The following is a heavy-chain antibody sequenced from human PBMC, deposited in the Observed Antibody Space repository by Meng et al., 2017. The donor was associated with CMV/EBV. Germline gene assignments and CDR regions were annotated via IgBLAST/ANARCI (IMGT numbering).Heavy chain of an antibody. J-gene: IGHJ4*02. CDR2: IKHDGSEK. V-gene: IGHV3-7*01. CDR1: GFTFSSYW. D-gene: IGHD6-6*01. Sequence: GESLKISCAASGFTFSSYWMSWVRPAPGKGLEWVANIKHDGSEKYYVDSVKGRFTISRDNAKNSLYLQMNSLRAEDTAVYYCARKVGGSSPAFFDYWGQGTLVTVSS. CDR3: ARKVGGSSPAFFDY.